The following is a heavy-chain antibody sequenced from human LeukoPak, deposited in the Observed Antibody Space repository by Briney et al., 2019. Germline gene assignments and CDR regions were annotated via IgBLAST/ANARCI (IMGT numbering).Heavy chain of an antibody. Sequence: GGSLRLSCAASGFTFDDYAMHWVCQAPGKGLEWVSLISGDGGSTYYADSVKGRFTISRDNSKNSLYLQMNSLRTEDTALYYCAKAAGYSYGYNYYYGMDVWGQGTTVAVSS. V-gene: IGHV3-43*02. D-gene: IGHD5-18*01. CDR2: ISGDGGST. CDR1: GFTFDDYA. J-gene: IGHJ6*02. CDR3: AKAAGYSYGYNYYYGMDV.